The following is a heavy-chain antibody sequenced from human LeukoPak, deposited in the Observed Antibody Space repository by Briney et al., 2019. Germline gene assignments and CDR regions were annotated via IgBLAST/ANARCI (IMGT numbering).Heavy chain of an antibody. CDR3: VKTMITFGGVIRTDAFDM. V-gene: IGHV3-64D*06. J-gene: IGHJ3*02. Sequence: PGGSQRLSCSASGFTFSRYAMHWVRQAPGKGLEYVSGINNNGGSTYYADSVKARFTISRDNSKNTLFLQMTSLRAEDTAVYFCVKTMITFGGVIRTDAFDMWGQGTLVTVSS. CDR1: GFTFSRYA. D-gene: IGHD3-16*01. CDR2: INNNGGST.